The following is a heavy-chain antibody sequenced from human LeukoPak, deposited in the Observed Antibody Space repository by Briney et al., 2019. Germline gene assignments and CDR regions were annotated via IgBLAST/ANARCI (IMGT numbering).Heavy chain of an antibody. Sequence: PSETLSLTCAVYGGSFSGYYWSWIRQPPGKGLEWIGEINHSGSTNYNPSLKSRVTISVDTSKNQFSLKLSSVTAADTAVYYCARWGYYGSGSYPNWFDPWGQGTLVTVSS. CDR3: ARWGYYGSGSYPNWFDP. D-gene: IGHD3-10*01. CDR1: GGSFSGYY. J-gene: IGHJ5*02. CDR2: INHSGST. V-gene: IGHV4-34*01.